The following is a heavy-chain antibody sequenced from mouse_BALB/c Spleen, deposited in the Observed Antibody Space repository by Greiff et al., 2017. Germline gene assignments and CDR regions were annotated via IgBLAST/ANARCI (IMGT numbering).Heavy chain of an antibody. J-gene: IGHJ3*01. D-gene: IGHD3-2*02. CDR3: ARSGREAWFAY. V-gene: IGHV5-17*02. CDR2: ISSGSSTI. CDR1: GFTFSSFG. Sequence: EVQGVESGGGLVQPGGSRKLSCAASGFTFSSFGMHWVRQAPEKGLEWVAYISSGSSTIYYADTVKGRFTISRDNPKNTLFLQMTSLRSEDTAMYYCARSGREAWFAYWGQGTLVTVSA.